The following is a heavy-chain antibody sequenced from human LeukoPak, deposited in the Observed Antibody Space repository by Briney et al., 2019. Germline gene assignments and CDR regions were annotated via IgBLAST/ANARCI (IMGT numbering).Heavy chain of an antibody. Sequence: PSETLSLTCTASGGSISSSSYYWGWIRQPPGKGLEWIGSIYYSGSTYYNPSLKSRVTISVDTSKNQFSLKLSSVTAADTAVYYCASQYCSSTSCSREPFDYWGQGTLVTVSS. CDR2: IYYSGST. D-gene: IGHD2-2*01. CDR1: GGSISSSSYY. V-gene: IGHV4-39*01. CDR3: ASQYCSSTSCSREPFDY. J-gene: IGHJ4*02.